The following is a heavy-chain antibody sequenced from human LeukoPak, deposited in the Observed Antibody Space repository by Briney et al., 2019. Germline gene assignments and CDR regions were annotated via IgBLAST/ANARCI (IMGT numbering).Heavy chain of an antibody. Sequence: GGSLRLSCAASGFTFSSYAMSWVRQAPGKGLEWVSAISGSGGSTYYADSVKGRFTISRDNSKNTPYLQMNSLRAEDTAVYYCAKDETDYGDSAFDYWGQGTLVTVSS. CDR1: GFTFSSYA. CDR2: ISGSGGST. D-gene: IGHD4-17*01. J-gene: IGHJ4*02. V-gene: IGHV3-23*01. CDR3: AKDETDYGDSAFDY.